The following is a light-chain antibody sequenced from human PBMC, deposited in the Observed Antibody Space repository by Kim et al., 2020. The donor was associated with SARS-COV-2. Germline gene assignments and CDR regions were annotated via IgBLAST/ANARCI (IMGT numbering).Light chain of an antibody. CDR1: QSVSSN. CDR3: QQYNIWPYS. J-gene: IGKJ2*03. V-gene: IGKV3-15*01. CDR2: GAS. Sequence: SVPPGERAPLSCRASQSVSSNLAWYQQKPGQAPRLLIYGASTRATGIPARFSGSGSGTEFTLTISSLQSEDFAVYYCQQYNIWPYSFGQGTKLEI.